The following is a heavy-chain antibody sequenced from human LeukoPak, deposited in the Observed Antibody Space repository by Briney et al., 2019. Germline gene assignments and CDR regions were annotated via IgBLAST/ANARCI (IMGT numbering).Heavy chain of an antibody. CDR2: VYTGGTT. CDR3: ARDVPLMGSCTGANCDWFAR. J-gene: IGHJ5*02. Sequence: SETLSLTCSVSGASIRDYFWSWIRQPAGKGLEWIGRVYTGGTTNTSPSLKSRVTMSIDTSKNQFSLTLRSVTAADTAVYYCARDVPLMGSCTGANCDWFARWGQGALVTVSS. V-gene: IGHV4-4*07. D-gene: IGHD2-8*02. CDR1: GASIRDYF.